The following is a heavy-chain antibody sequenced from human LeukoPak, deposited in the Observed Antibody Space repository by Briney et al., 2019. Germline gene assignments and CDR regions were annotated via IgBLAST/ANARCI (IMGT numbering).Heavy chain of an antibody. CDR1: GFTFSSYD. CDR3: ARAPRGGSSWYGQSVYYFDY. V-gene: IGHV3-13*01. Sequence: GGSLRLSCAASGFTFSSYDMHWVRQATGKGLEWVSAIGTAGDTYHPGSVKGRFTISRENAKNSLYLQMNSLRAGDTAVYYCARAPRGGSSWYGQSVYYFDYWGQGTLVTVSS. CDR2: IGTAGDT. J-gene: IGHJ4*02. D-gene: IGHD6-13*01.